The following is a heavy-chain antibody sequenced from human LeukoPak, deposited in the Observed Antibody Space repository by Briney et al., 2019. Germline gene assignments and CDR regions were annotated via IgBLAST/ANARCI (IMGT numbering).Heavy chain of an antibody. CDR2: IIPIFGTA. CDR1: GYTFTSYG. V-gene: IGHV1-69*06. J-gene: IGHJ6*03. D-gene: IGHD6-6*01. Sequence: GASVKVSCKASGYTFTSYGISWVRQAPGQGLEWMGGIIPIFGTANYAQKFQGRVTITADKSTSTAYMELSSLRSEDTAVYYCASGPYSSSQPYYYYMDVWGKGTTVTVSS. CDR3: ASGPYSSSQPYYYYMDV.